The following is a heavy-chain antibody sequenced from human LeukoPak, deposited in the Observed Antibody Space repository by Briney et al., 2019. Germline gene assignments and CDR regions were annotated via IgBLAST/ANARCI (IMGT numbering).Heavy chain of an antibody. CDR1: GFTFSNAW. Sequence: PGGSLRLSCVASGFTFSNAWMNWVRQAPGKGLEWVSVISGSGDSTYYTDSVKGRFTISRDNSKNTLFLQMNSLRPEDTALYYCAKAVGGTFDYWGQGTLVTVSS. V-gene: IGHV3-23*01. CDR3: AKAVGGTFDY. D-gene: IGHD1-26*01. CDR2: ISGSGDST. J-gene: IGHJ4*02.